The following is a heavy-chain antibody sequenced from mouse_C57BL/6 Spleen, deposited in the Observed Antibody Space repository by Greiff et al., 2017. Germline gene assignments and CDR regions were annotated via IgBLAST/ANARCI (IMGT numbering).Heavy chain of an antibody. D-gene: IGHD1-1*01. CDR2: ISYDGSN. CDR3: AREYYYGSSYIDD. CDR1: GYSITSGYY. V-gene: IGHV3-6*01. J-gene: IGHJ2*01. Sequence: EVQLQQSGPGLVKPSQSLSLTCSVTGYSITSGYYWNWIRQFPGNKLEWMGYISYDGSNNYNPSLKNRISITRDTSKNQFFLKLNSVTTEDTATYYCAREYYYGSSYIDDWGQGTTLTVSS.